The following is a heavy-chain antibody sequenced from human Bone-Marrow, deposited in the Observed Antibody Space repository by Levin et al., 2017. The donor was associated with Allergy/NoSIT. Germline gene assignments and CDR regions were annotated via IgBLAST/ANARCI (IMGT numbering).Heavy chain of an antibody. CDR2: ISLDGNTQ. V-gene: IGHV3-30*18. CDR3: AKDTYTCSGGSCYFFDY. CDR1: GFTFRNCA. D-gene: IGHD2-15*01. Sequence: LSLTCAVSGFTFRNCAMHWVRQAPGRGLEWVAFISLDGNTQYYADSVKGRFTVSRDNSNNTLHLQMNSLRVEDTAIYYCAKDTYTCSGGSCYFFDYWGQGALVTVSS. J-gene: IGHJ4*02.